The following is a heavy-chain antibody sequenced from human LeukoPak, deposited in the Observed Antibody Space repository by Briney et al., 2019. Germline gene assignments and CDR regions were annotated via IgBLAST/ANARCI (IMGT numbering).Heavy chain of an antibody. D-gene: IGHD6-19*01. CDR3: ARDYAGGWHHVDS. V-gene: IGHV3-48*03. J-gene: IGHJ4*02. Sequence: AGGSLRLSCAASGFTFSSYEVNWVRQAPGKGLEWVSYISTSGTTIYYPDSVKGRFTMSRDNAKNSLYLQMNSLRAEDTAVYYCARDYAGGWHHVDSWGQGALVTVSS. CDR1: GFTFSSYE. CDR2: ISTSGTTI.